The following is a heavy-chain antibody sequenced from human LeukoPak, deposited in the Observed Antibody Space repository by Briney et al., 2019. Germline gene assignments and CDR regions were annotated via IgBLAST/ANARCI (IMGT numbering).Heavy chain of an antibody. CDR2: FHPENDEI. CDR1: GSSLSGLS. J-gene: IGHJ4*02. CDR3: VTGDHSPYYFHY. Sequence: GASVKVSCTVSGSSLSGLSMHWVRHSRPKGLEWLGGFHPENDEIINAENFQGRVTMTEDTSTDTAYMELRSLRSEDTAVYYCVTGDHSPYYFHYWGQGTLVTVSS. D-gene: IGHD1-26*01. V-gene: IGHV1-24*01.